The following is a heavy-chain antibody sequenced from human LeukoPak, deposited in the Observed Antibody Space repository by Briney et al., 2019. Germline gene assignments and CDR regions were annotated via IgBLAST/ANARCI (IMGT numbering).Heavy chain of an antibody. Sequence: PSETLSLTCTVSGGSISSSSYYWSWIRQPPGKGLEWIGEINHSGSTNYNPSLKSRVTISVDTSKNQFSLKLSSVTAADTAVYYCARGRRGYSYGYCYWGQGTLVTVSS. CDR3: ARGRRGYSYGYCY. CDR2: INHSGST. CDR1: GGSISSSSYY. D-gene: IGHD5-18*01. V-gene: IGHV4-39*07. J-gene: IGHJ4*02.